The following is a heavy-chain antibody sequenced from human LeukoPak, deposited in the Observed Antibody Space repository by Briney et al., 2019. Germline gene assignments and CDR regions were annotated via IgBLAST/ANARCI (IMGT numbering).Heavy chain of an antibody. CDR1: GFTFSSYG. D-gene: IGHD6-13*01. CDR3: AKVRYSSSWLDY. J-gene: IGHJ4*02. CDR2: ISSSSSTI. Sequence: GGSLRLSCAASGFTFSSYGMNWVRQTPGKGLEWVSYISSSSSTIYYADSVKGRFTISRDNSKNTLYLQMNSLRAEDTAVYYCAKVRYSSSWLDYWGQGTLVTVSS. V-gene: IGHV3-48*01.